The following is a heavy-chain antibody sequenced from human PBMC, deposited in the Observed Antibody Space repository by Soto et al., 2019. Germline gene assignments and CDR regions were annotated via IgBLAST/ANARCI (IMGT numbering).Heavy chain of an antibody. D-gene: IGHD2-2*01. CDR3: ARDRRGDCSSTRCSYFDY. V-gene: IGHV1-69*08. CDR1: GGTFSSYT. J-gene: IGHJ4*02. CDR2: IIPILGIA. Sequence: QVQLVQSGAEVKKPGSSVKVSCKASGGTFSSYTISWVRQAPGQGLEWMGRIIPILGIANYAQKFQGRVTITADKSTSTAYMELSSLRSEDTAVYYCARDRRGDCSSTRCSYFDYWGQGTLVTVSS.